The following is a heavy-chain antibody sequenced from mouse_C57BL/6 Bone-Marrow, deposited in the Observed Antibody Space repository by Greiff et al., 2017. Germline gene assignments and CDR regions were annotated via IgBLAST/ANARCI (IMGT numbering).Heavy chain of an antibody. D-gene: IGHD2-14*01. J-gene: IGHJ3*01. CDR3: ARQWQREYDAWFAY. V-gene: IGHV5-12*01. CDR2: ISTGGGST. Sequence: EVKLMESGGGLVQPGGSLKLSCAASGFTFSDYYMYWVRQTPEKRLEWVAYISTGGGSTYYPDTVKGRFTISIDNAKDTLYLQMSRLKSDDTAMYYCARQWQREYDAWFAYWGQGTLVTVSA. CDR1: GFTFSDYY.